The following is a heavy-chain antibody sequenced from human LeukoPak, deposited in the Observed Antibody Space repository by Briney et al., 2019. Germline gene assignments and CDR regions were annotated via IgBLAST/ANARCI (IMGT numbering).Heavy chain of an antibody. J-gene: IGHJ4*02. CDR1: GFTFSDYY. V-gene: IGHV3-11*04. Sequence: PGGSLRLSCAASGFTFSDYYMNWIRQAPGKGLEWVSYISDSGNTIYYADSVKGRFTISRDNAKNSLYLQMNSLTAEDTAVYYCARGVGASEGVGYWGQGTLVTVSS. CDR2: ISDSGNTI. CDR3: ARGVGASEGVGY. D-gene: IGHD1-26*01.